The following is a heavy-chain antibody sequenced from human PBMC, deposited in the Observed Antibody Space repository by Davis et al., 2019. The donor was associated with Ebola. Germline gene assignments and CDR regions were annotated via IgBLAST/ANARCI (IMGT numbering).Heavy chain of an antibody. Sequence: GESLKISCAASGFTFSSYAMSWVRQAPGKGLEWVSTISGSGGSTYYADSVKGRFTISRDNSKNTLYVQMNSLRAEDTAVYYCARPGSGYEDWYFDLWGRGTLVTVSS. CDR3: ARPGSGYEDWYFDL. J-gene: IGHJ2*01. CDR1: GFTFSSYA. V-gene: IGHV3-23*01. CDR2: ISGSGGST. D-gene: IGHD5-12*01.